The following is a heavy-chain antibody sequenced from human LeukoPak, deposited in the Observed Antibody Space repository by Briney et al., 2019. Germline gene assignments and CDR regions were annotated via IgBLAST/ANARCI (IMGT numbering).Heavy chain of an antibody. V-gene: IGHV3-7*01. J-gene: IGHJ4*02. CDR1: GFTFSGYR. D-gene: IGHD6-6*01. CDR3: AREEYSSSSHDY. Sequence: GGTLRLSSAASGFTFSGYRMGGVREAPGKGQWGVVNVKQDASAKYYADSVRVRFTIPRDNAKNSLYLQMNSLRAEDTSVYYCAREEYSSSSHDYWGQGTLVTVSS. CDR2: VKQDASAK.